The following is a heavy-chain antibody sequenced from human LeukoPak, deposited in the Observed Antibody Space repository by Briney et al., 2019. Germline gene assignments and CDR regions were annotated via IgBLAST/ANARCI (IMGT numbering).Heavy chain of an antibody. CDR1: GYTFTSYY. CDR2: INPSGGST. J-gene: IGHJ4*02. CDR3: AREFGSQVDTAMVMSFDY. V-gene: IGHV1-46*01. D-gene: IGHD5-18*01. Sequence: ASVKVSCKASGYTFTSYYMHWVRQAPGQGLEWMGIINPSGGSTSYAQKSQGRVTMTRDTSTSTVYMELSSLRSEDTAVYYCAREFGSQVDTAMVMSFDYWGQGTLVTVSS.